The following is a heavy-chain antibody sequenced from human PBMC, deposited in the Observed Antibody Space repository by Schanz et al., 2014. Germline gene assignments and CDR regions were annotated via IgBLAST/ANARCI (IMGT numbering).Heavy chain of an antibody. D-gene: IGHD1-1*01. CDR2: ITGASDHI. CDR1: GFAVDNYY. V-gene: IGHV3-23*04. Sequence: EVQLVASGGGLVQPGGSLRLSCAASGFAVDNYYMSCVRQAPGKGLEWVSGITGASDHIDYAESVKGRFTMSRDNSKNTLYLQMNSLRAGDAAVYYCARGRVLESWGQGTLVTVSS. CDR3: ARGRVLES. J-gene: IGHJ5*02.